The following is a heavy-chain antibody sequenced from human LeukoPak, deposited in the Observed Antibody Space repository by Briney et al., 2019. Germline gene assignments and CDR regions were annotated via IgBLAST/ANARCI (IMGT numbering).Heavy chain of an antibody. CDR1: GYTFSGYY. Sequence: ASVKVSCKASGYTFSGYYMHWVRQAPGQGLEWMGLINPTGGSTGYAQKFQGRVTMTRDMSTSTDYMELSSLRSEDTAVYYCARVGGTGPYYYYYYYMDVWGKGTTVTISS. V-gene: IGHV1-46*01. CDR3: ARVGGTGPYYYYYYYMDV. CDR2: INPTGGST. J-gene: IGHJ6*03. D-gene: IGHD4-23*01.